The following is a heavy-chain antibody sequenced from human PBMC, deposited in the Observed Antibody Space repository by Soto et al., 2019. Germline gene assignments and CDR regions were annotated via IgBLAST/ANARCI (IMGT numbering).Heavy chain of an antibody. V-gene: IGHV1-18*01. J-gene: IGHJ3*02. CDR2: ISAYNGNT. CDR3: ARDYDYVWGSYRLHLNHAFDI. D-gene: IGHD3-16*02. Sequence: QVQLVQSGAEVKKPGASVKVSCKASGYTFTSYGISWVRQAPGQGLEWMGWISAYNGNTNYAQKLQGRVTMTTDTSTSTAYIELRSLRSDDTAVYYCARDYDYVWGSYRLHLNHAFDIWGQGTMVTVSS. CDR1: GYTFTSYG.